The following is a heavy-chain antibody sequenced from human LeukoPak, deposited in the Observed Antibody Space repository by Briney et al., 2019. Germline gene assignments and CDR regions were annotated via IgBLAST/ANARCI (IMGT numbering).Heavy chain of an antibody. D-gene: IGHD2-2*03. Sequence: SVKVSCKASGGTFSSYAISWVRQAPGQGLEWMGRIIPIFGIANYAQKFQGRVTITADKSTSTAYMELSSLRSEDTAVYYCARDNGYCSSTSCYYYYGMDVWGQGTTVTVSS. CDR1: GGTFSSYA. CDR3: ARDNGYCSSTSCYYYYGMDV. V-gene: IGHV1-69*04. J-gene: IGHJ6*02. CDR2: IIPIFGIA.